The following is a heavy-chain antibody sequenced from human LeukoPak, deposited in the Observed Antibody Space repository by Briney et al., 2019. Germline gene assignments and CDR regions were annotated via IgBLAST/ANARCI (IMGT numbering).Heavy chain of an antibody. CDR2: ISSSSYI. J-gene: IGHJ5*01. CDR3: ARGCSNYYHWFDS. V-gene: IGHV3-21*06. D-gene: IGHD3-10*01. Sequence: GGSLRLSCAASGFTFSSYEMNWVRQAPGKGLEWVSSISSSSYIYYADSVKGRFTISRDNPRNSLFLQMDSLRAEDTAVYYCARGCSNYYHWFDSWGQGTLVTVSS. CDR1: GFTFSSYE.